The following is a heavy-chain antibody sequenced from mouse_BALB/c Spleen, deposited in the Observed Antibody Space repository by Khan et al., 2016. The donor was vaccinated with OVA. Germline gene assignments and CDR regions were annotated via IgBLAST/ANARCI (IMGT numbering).Heavy chain of an antibody. V-gene: IGHV1-7*01. CDR1: GYTFTSYW. J-gene: IGHJ2*01. CDR2: INPRSNYT. CDR3: ARDRSDY. Sequence: QVQLQQSGAELAKPGASVKMSCKASGYTFTSYWVHWVKQRPGKGLEWIGYINPRSNYTEYNQNFKDKATLTADNSSSTAYMQLSSLTSEDSAVYYCARDRSDYWGHGTTLTVSS.